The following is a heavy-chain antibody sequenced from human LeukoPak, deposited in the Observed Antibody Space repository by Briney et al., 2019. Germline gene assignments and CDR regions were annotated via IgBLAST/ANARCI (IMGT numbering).Heavy chain of an antibody. CDR3: ARGRSGWFDY. Sequence: GGSLRLSCAASGFVFSGYWMHWVRQVPGRGLVWVSRINSDGSSISHADSVKGRFTISRDNAKSTLYLQMSSLRAEDTAVYYCARGRSGWFDYWGQGTLVTVSS. J-gene: IGHJ4*02. D-gene: IGHD6-19*01. CDR2: INSDGSSI. CDR1: GFVFSGYW. V-gene: IGHV3-74*01.